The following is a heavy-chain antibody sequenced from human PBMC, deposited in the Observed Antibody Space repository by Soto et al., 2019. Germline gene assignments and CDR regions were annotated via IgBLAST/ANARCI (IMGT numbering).Heavy chain of an antibody. Sequence: XTLSLACAVDGGSLSNNYWTWFRQPPGKGLEWIGEISPSGTTKYIPSLKSRGTISVYKSRNQFFLKVTSVSAADTAVYYCATSLWLGTQHEIWGPGTPVTVSS. CDR3: ATSLWLGTQHEI. CDR2: ISPSGTT. CDR1: GGSLSNNY. D-gene: IGHD5-18*01. V-gene: IGHV4-34*01. J-gene: IGHJ4*02.